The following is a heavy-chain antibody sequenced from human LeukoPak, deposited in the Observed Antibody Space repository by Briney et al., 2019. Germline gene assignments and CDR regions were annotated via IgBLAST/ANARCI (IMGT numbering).Heavy chain of an antibody. D-gene: IGHD6-6*01. J-gene: IGHJ4*02. Sequence: PGGSLRLSCAASGFTFSSYGMHWVRQAPGKVLEWVAVISYDGSNKYYADSVKGRFTISRDNSKNTLYLQMNSLRAEDTAVYYCASESEYSSLYRWGQGTLVTVSS. V-gene: IGHV3-30*03. CDR3: ASESEYSSLYR. CDR1: GFTFSSYG. CDR2: ISYDGSNK.